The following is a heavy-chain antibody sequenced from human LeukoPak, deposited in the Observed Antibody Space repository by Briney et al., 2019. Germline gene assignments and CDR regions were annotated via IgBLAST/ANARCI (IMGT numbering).Heavy chain of an antibody. CDR3: ARGPTYSSSSGPTL. V-gene: IGHV3-21*04. Sequence: PGGSLRLSCAASGFTFSSYSMNWVRQAPGKGLKWVSSISSSSSYIYYADSVKGRFTISRDNAKNSLYLQMNSLRAEDTAVYYCARGPTYSSSSGPTLRGQGTLVTVSS. CDR2: ISSSSSYI. J-gene: IGHJ4*02. D-gene: IGHD6-6*01. CDR1: GFTFSSYS.